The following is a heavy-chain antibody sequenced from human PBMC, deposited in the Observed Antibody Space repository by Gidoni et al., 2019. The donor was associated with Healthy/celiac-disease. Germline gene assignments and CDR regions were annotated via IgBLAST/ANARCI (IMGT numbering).Heavy chain of an antibody. CDR1: GFTFSSYA. CDR2: ISYDGSNK. V-gene: IGHV3-30-3*01. Sequence: QVQLVESGGGVVQPGRSLRLSCAASGFTFSSYAMHWVRQAPGKGLEWVAVISYDGSNKYYADSVKGRFTISRDNSKNTLYLQMNSLRAEDTAVYYCASAGSPYGGIDYWGQGTLVTVSS. D-gene: IGHD4-17*01. J-gene: IGHJ4*02. CDR3: ASAGSPYGGIDY.